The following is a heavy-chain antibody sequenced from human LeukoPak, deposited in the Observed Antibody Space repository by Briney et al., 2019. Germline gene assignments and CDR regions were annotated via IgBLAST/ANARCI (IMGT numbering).Heavy chain of an antibody. J-gene: IGHJ6*02. V-gene: IGHV4-61*02. CDR2: IYTSGST. Sequence: SETLSLTCAVSGGSISSGGYSWSWIRQPAGKGLEWIGRIYTSGSTNYNPSLKSRVTMSVDTSKNQFSLKLSSVTAADTAVYYCASIAASHYGMDVWGQGTTVTVSS. CDR1: GGSISSGGYS. CDR3: ASIAASHYGMDV. D-gene: IGHD6-6*01.